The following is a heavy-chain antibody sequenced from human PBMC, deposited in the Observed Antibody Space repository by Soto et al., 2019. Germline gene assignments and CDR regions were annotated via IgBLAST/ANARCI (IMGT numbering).Heavy chain of an antibody. Sequence: GLDLEWLALIYWDDDKRYSPSLKSRLTITKDTSKNQVVLTMTNMDPVDTATYYCAHGARLIWFAPFDYWGQGTLVTVSS. V-gene: IGHV2-5*02. CDR2: IYWDDDK. J-gene: IGHJ4*02. CDR3: AHGARLIWFAPFDY. D-gene: IGHD3-10*01.